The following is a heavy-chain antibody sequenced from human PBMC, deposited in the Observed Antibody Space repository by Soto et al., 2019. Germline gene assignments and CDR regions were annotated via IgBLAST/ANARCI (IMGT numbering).Heavy chain of an antibody. J-gene: IGHJ4*02. CDR2: IYYSGST. CDR3: ARAQGSGFLVS. CDR1: GGSISSGDYY. Sequence: QVQLQESGPGLVKPSQTLSLTCTVSGGSISSGDYYWSWIRQPPGKGLEWIGHIYYSGSTYYNPSLKGRXTXALXTSKNQFSLKLSSVTAADTAVYYCARAQGSGFLVSWGQGTLVTVSS. V-gene: IGHV4-30-4*01. D-gene: IGHD3-10*01.